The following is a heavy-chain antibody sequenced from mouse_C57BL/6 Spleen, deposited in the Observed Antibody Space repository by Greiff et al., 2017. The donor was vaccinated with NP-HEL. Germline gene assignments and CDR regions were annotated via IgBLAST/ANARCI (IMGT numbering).Heavy chain of an antibody. CDR2: ISYDGSN. CDR1: GYSITSGYY. J-gene: IGHJ4*01. CDR3: ARDQLRGAMDY. Sequence: ESGPGLVKPSQSLSLTCSVTGYSITSGYYWNWIRQFPGNKLEWMGYISYDGSNNYNPSLKNRITITRDTSKNQFFLKLNSVTTEDTATYYCARDQLRGAMDYWGQGTSVTVSS. V-gene: IGHV3-6*01. D-gene: IGHD1-3*01.